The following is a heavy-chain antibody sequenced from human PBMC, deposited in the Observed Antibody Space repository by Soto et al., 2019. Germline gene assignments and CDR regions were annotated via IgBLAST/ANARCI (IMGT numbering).Heavy chain of an antibody. J-gene: IGHJ4*02. CDR1: GFTFSSYW. CDR2: VRQDGSQK. D-gene: IGHD1-26*01. V-gene: IGHV3-7*03. CDR3: AKDTGKWEPEYYFDY. Sequence: VGSLRLSCEASGFTFSSYWMSWVRQAPGKGLEWVANVRQDGSQKFLVDSVKGRFTISRDNAKNSLYLQMNSLRAEDTALYYCAKDTGKWEPEYYFDYWGQGTLVTVSS.